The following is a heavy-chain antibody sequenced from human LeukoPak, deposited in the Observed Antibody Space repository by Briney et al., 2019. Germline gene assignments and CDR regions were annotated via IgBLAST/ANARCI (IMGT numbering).Heavy chain of an antibody. J-gene: IGHJ3*02. CDR3: ANDTPLPPYGSGSYYNGLPFDI. D-gene: IGHD3-10*01. Sequence: GGSLRLSCAASGFTFSSYSMHWVRQAPGKGLEWVAVISYDGSNKYYADSVKGRFTISRDNSKNTLYLQMNSLRAEDTAVYYCANDTPLPPYGSGSYYNGLPFDIWGQGTMVTVSS. CDR2: ISYDGSNK. V-gene: IGHV3-30*18. CDR1: GFTFSSYS.